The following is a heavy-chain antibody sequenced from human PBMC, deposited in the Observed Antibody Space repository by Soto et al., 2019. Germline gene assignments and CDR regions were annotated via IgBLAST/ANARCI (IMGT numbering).Heavy chain of an antibody. CDR2: ITRDGYNK. J-gene: IGHJ4*02. CDR3: TKSSGGSSSVGMDY. Sequence: GGSLRLSCAVSGFIFKNYALNWVRQAPGKGLEWVASITRDGYNKYYADSVKGRFTISRDNSKNTLSLQMTALRVEDSSVYYCTKSSGGSSSVGMDYWGPGTLVTGSS. V-gene: IGHV3-30*04. D-gene: IGHD6-6*01. CDR1: GFIFKNYA.